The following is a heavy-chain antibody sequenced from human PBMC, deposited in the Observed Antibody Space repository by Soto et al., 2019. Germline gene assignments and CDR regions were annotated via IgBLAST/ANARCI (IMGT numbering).Heavy chain of an antibody. CDR3: ARAWEASVINWFDP. Sequence: PGGSLRLSCVVSGFTFSSYWMHWVRQAPGEGLVGVSRIGSDGSSTSYLDSVKGRFTISRDNAKNTLYLQMNSLRAEDTALYYCARAWEASVINWFDPWGQGTLVTVSS. CDR1: GFTFSSYW. J-gene: IGHJ5*02. D-gene: IGHD1-26*01. CDR2: IGSDGSST. V-gene: IGHV3-74*01.